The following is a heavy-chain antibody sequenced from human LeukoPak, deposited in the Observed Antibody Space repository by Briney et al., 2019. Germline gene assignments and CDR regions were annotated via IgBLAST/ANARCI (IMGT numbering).Heavy chain of an antibody. CDR2: IYPGDSDT. D-gene: IGHD1-1*01. CDR3: ARQSTLTRSASPVLRSYYYYGMDV. J-gene: IGHJ6*02. V-gene: IGHV5-51*01. CDR1: GYSFTSYW. Sequence: RGESLKISCKGSGYSFTSYWIGWVRQMPGKGLEWMGIIYPGDSDTRYSPSFQGQVTISADKSISTAYLQWSSLKASDTAMYYCARQSTLTRSASPVLRSYYYYGMDVWGQGTTVTVSS.